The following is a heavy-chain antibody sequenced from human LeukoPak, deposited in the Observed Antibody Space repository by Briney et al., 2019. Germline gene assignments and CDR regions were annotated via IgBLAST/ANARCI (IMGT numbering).Heavy chain of an antibody. CDR1: RFTFSTYG. D-gene: IGHD5-18*01. J-gene: IGHJ4*02. CDR2: ITGGGGST. Sequence: GGSLRLSCAASRFTFSTYGMSWVRQAPGKGLEWVSSITGGGGSTYYADSVKGRFTISRDNAKNSLYLQMNSLRAEDTAVYYCARYSYGFGTYYFDYWGQGTLVTVSS. V-gene: IGHV3-23*01. CDR3: ARYSYGFGTYYFDY.